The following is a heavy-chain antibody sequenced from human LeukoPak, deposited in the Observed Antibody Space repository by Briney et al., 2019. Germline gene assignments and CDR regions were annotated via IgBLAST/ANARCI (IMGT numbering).Heavy chain of an antibody. D-gene: IGHD2-15*01. Sequence: SETLSLTCTVSGGSISSSSYYWGWIRQPPGKGLEWIGSIYLSGSTYYNPSLKSRVTISVDTSKNQFSLKLSSVTATDTAVYYCASLREGGVAHWFDPWGQGTLVTVSS. V-gene: IGHV4-39*01. J-gene: IGHJ5*02. CDR3: ASLREGGVAHWFDP. CDR1: GGSISSSSYY. CDR2: IYLSGST.